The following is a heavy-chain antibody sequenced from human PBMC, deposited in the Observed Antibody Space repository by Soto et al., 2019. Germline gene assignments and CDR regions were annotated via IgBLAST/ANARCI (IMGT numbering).Heavy chain of an antibody. V-gene: IGHV4-31*03. CDR2: IYYSGRT. CDR3: ARGSFSSSSSWFDP. D-gene: IGHD6-6*01. Sequence: SETLSLTCTVSGGSISSGGYYWSWIRQHPGKGLEWIGYIYYSGRTYYNPSLHSRVSIAVDTTENQFSLKLTSVTAADTSVYYCARGSFSSSSSWFDPWGRGTLVTSPQ. CDR1: GGSISSGGYY. J-gene: IGHJ5*02.